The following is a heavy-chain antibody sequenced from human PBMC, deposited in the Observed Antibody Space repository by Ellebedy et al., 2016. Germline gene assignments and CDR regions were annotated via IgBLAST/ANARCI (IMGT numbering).Heavy chain of an antibody. CDR2: LYYTGST. CDR3: ARHGVVPAAIGWFDP. V-gene: IGHV4-59*08. J-gene: IGHJ5*02. CDR1: GGSISSYY. Sequence: SETLSLTCTVPGGSISSYYWSWIRQLPGKGLEWIGYLYYTGSTNYNPSLKSRVTISVDTSKNQFSLKLSSVTAADTTVYYCARHGVVPAAIGWFDPWGQGTLVTVSS. D-gene: IGHD2-2*02.